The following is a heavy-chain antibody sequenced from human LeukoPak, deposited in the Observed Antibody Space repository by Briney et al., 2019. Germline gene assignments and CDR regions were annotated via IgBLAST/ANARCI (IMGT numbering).Heavy chain of an antibody. J-gene: IGHJ6*02. V-gene: IGHV4-59*01. CDR3: GRLAGVLLFGMDV. D-gene: IGHD2/OR15-2a*01. CDR2: IYYSGST. Sequence: PSETLSLTCTVSGGSISSYYWSWIRQPPGKGLEWIGYIYYSGSTNYNPSLKSRVTISVDTSKNQFSLKLSSVTAADTAVYYWGRLAGVLLFGMDVLGQGTTVTVSS. CDR1: GGSISSYY.